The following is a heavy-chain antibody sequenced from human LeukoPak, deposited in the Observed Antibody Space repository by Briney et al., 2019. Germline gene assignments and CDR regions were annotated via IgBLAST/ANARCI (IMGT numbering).Heavy chain of an antibody. J-gene: IGHJ4*02. V-gene: IGHV3-33*01. CDR2: IWYDGSNK. CDR1: GFTFSSYG. CDR3: ARGAPGYYDSSGNYFDY. D-gene: IGHD3-22*01. Sequence: GGSLRLSCAASGFTFSSYGMHWVRQAPGKGLEWVAVIWYDGSNKYYADSVKGRFTISRDNSKNTLYLQMNGLRAEDTAVYYCARGAPGYYDSSGNYFDYWGQGTLVTVSS.